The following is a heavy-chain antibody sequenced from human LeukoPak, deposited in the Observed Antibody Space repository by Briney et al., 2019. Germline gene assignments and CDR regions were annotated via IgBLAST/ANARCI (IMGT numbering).Heavy chain of an antibody. D-gene: IGHD4-17*01. J-gene: IGHJ3*02. CDR1: RFIFSTYS. CDR3: VRNDGDNAFDI. V-gene: IGHV3-48*01. CDR2: ISSGSTNI. Sequence: QPGGSLRLSCAASRFIFSTYSMNWVRQAPGRGLEWVSYISSGSTNIYYKDSVKGRSIVSRDNAKNSLYLHMASLRAEDTAVYYCVRNDGDNAFDIWGQGTMVIVSS.